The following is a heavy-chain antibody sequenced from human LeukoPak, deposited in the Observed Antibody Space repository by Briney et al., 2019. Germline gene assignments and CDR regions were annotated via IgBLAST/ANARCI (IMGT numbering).Heavy chain of an antibody. V-gene: IGHV4-59*01. CDR2: IYYSGST. CDR1: GGSISSYY. J-gene: IGHJ3*02. Sequence: SETLSLTCTVSGGSISSYYWSWIRQPPGKGLEWIGYIYYSGSTNYNPSLKSRVTISVDTSKNQFSLKPSSVTAADTAVYYCASSVTMDAFDIWGQGTMVTVSS. D-gene: IGHD4-17*01. CDR3: ASSVTMDAFDI.